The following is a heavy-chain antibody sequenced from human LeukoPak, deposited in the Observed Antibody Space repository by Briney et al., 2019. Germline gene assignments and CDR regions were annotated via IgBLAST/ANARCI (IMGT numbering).Heavy chain of an antibody. V-gene: IGHV3-23*01. CDR2: ISGSGGST. J-gene: IGHJ1*01. Sequence: GGSLRLSCAASGFTFRSYAMSWVRQAPGKGLEWVSAISGSGGSTYYADSVKGRFTISRDNSKNTLYLQMNSLRAEDTAVYYCAKDKSSGWLTEYFQHWGQGTLVTVSS. D-gene: IGHD6-19*01. CDR1: GFTFRSYA. CDR3: AKDKSSGWLTEYFQH.